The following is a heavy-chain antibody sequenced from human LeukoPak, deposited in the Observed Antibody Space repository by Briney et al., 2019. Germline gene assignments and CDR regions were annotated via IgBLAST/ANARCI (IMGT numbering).Heavy chain of an antibody. CDR3: AKTGMLRRVGYLDV. Sequence: GGSLRLSCVASGFIFSDYGIQWVRQAPGKGLEWVAVIAYDGNNTYYGDSVRGRFTISRDNSKKMVYLEMNSLRVEDTAVYYCAKTGMLRRVGYLDVWGKGTTVTVSS. CDR2: IAYDGNNT. D-gene: IGHD1-1*01. CDR1: GFIFSDYG. V-gene: IGHV3-30*18. J-gene: IGHJ6*04.